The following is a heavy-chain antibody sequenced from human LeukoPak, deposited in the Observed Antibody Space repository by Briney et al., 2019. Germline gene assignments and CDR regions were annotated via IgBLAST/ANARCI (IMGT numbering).Heavy chain of an antibody. CDR1: GGSFSGYY. Sequence: PSETLSLTCAVYGGSFSGYYWSWIRQPPGKGLEWIGEINHSGSTNYNPSLKSRVTISVDKSKNQFSLKLSSVTAADTAVYYCARGKAAWTLYYYYYYMDVWGKGTTVTISS. V-gene: IGHV4-34*01. D-gene: IGHD2-15*01. J-gene: IGHJ6*03. CDR2: INHSGST. CDR3: ARGKAAWTLYYYYYYMDV.